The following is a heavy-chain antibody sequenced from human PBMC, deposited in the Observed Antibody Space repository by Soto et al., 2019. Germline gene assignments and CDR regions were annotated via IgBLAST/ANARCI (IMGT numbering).Heavy chain of an antibody. CDR2: ISGSGGST. J-gene: IGHJ4*02. D-gene: IGHD3-10*01. CDR1: GFTFSSYA. V-gene: IGHV3-23*01. Sequence: GGSLGLSCAASGFTFSSYAMSWVRQAPGKGLEWVSAISGSGGSTYYADSVKGRFTISRDNSKNTLYLQMNSLRAEDTAVYYCAKSARGSPFGQGGSGSYCQIWGQGTLVTVSS. CDR3: AKSARGSPFGQGGSGSYCQI.